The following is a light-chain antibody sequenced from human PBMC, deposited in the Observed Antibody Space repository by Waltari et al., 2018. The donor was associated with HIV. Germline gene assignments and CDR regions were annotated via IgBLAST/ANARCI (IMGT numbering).Light chain of an antibody. CDR1: QTLRSSGGFTY. J-gene: IGKJ2*01. CDR2: LSS. Sequence: DIALTQSPRSEAVAPGEQAFISCKSNQTLRSSGGFTYLDWFLQKSGQSPHLLIYLSSSRASGVPARFSGRGSGTDFTLIITDVEPEDVGVYYCMQTLQTPFTFGQGTKLEL. CDR3: MQTLQTPFT. V-gene: IGKV2-28*01.